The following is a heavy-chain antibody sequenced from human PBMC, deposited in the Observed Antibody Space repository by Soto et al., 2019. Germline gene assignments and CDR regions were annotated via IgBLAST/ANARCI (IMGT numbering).Heavy chain of an antibody. Sequence: TLSLTCTVSGGSISDSNDHWGWIRQSPGQGLEWIGYIYYSGSTNYNPSLKSRVTISVDTSKNQFSLKLSSVTAADTAVYYCARVPRSTGYYLDYWGQGTLVTVSS. CDR1: GGSISDSNDH. J-gene: IGHJ4*02. D-gene: IGHD3-9*01. V-gene: IGHV4-61*05. CDR3: ARVPRSTGYYLDY. CDR2: IYYSGST.